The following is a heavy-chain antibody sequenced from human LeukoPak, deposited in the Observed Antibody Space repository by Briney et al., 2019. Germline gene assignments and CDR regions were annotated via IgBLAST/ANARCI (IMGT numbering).Heavy chain of an antibody. J-gene: IGHJ6*02. CDR1: GVSISSYY. Sequence: SETLSLTCTVSGVSISSYYWSWIRQHPGKGLEGIGYIYYSGSTYYNPSLKSRVTISVDTSKNQFSLKLSSVTAADTAVYYCARDLSHYGGNSGYYYYGMDVWGQGTTVTVSS. CDR2: IYYSGST. CDR3: ARDLSHYGGNSGYYYYGMDV. D-gene: IGHD4-23*01. V-gene: IGHV4-31*02.